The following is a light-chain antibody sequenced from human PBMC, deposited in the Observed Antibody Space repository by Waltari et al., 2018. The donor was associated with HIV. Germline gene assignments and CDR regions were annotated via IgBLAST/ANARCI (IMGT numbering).Light chain of an antibody. CDR3: QQRSNWPPLT. V-gene: IGKV3-11*01. J-gene: IGKJ4*01. Sequence: EIVWTQSPATLSLSPGESATLSCRASPSVSSYLAWYQQKPGQAPKLLIYDASNRATGIPARFSGSGSGTDFTLTISSLEPEDFAVYYCQQRSNWPPLTFGGGTKVENK. CDR1: PSVSSY. CDR2: DAS.